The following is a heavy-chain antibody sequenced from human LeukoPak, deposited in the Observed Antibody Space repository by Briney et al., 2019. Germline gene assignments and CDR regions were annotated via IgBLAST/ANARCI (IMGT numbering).Heavy chain of an antibody. D-gene: IGHD3-10*01. CDR3: AKLDYGSGSYYYYYYYGMDV. Sequence: GGSLRLSCAASGFTFSSYAMSWVRQAPGKGLEWVSAISGSGGSTYYADSVKGRFTISRDNSKNTLYLQMNSLRDEDTAVYYCAKLDYGSGSYYYYYYYGMDVWGQGTTVTVSS. CDR1: GFTFSSYA. CDR2: ISGSGGST. J-gene: IGHJ6*02. V-gene: IGHV3-23*01.